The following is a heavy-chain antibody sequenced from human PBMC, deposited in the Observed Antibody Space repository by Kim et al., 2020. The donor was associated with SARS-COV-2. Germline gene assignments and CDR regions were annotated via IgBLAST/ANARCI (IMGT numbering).Heavy chain of an antibody. CDR1: GYSFTSFW. D-gene: IGHD2-15*01. Sequence: GESLKISCKGSGYSFTSFWISWVRQMPGKGLEWMGRIDPSDSYTTYSPSFQGHVTISTDKSIDTAYLQWSSLKASDTAMYYCARRVGYCSGGRCYFDSWGQGTLVTVSS. V-gene: IGHV5-10-1*01. CDR3: ARRVGYCSGGRCYFDS. J-gene: IGHJ4*02. CDR2: IDPSDSYT.